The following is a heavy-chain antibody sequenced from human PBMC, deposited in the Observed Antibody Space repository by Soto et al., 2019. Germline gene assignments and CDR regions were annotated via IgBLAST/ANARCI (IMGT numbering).Heavy chain of an antibody. CDR1: GFSLATYDVG. Sequence: SGPTLVNPTQTLTLTCTFSGFSLATYDVGVGWVRQPPGKALEWLALIYWDDEKRYSPLLRNRLAVSKDTSKNHVVLTMTNMDAADTGTYFCGRVTDSYLHFDYWGQGNLVTVSS. CDR3: GRVTDSYLHFDY. D-gene: IGHD2-2*01. CDR2: IYWDDEK. V-gene: IGHV2-5*02. J-gene: IGHJ4*02.